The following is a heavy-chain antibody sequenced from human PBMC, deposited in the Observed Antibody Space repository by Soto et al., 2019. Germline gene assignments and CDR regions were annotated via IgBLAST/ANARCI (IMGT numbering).Heavy chain of an antibody. CDR1: GFTFSSYW. J-gene: IGHJ6*03. CDR3: ARDATYHYYYMDV. V-gene: IGHV3-74*01. Sequence: LRLSCAASGFTFSSYWMHWVRQAPGKGLVWVSRINSDGSSTSYADSVKGRFTISRDNAKNTLYLQMNSLRAEDTAVYYCARDATYHYYYMDVWGKGTTVTVSS. CDR2: INSDGSST.